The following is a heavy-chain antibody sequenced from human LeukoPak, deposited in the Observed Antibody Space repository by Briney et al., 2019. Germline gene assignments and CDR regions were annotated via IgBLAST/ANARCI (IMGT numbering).Heavy chain of an antibody. CDR1: GYTFTGYY. J-gene: IGHJ4*02. V-gene: IGHV1-2*02. D-gene: IGHD2-2*01. CDR2: INPNSAGT. CDR3: GRELGYCSSTSCPFFGY. Sequence: GASVKVSCKASGYTFTGYYMHWLRQAPGQGLEWMGWINPNSAGTNYAQNFQGRVTMTRDTSISTAYMELSRLRSDDTAVYYCGRELGYCSSTSCPFFGYWGQGTLVTVSS.